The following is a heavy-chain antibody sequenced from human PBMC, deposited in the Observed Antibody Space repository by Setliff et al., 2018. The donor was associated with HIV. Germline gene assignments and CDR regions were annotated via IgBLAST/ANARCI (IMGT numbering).Heavy chain of an antibody. V-gene: IGHV4-34*12. CDR2: IIPSGST. CDR1: GGSFSGYY. Sequence: SQTLSLTCDVFGGSFSGYYWSWIRQPPGKGLEWIGEIIPSGSTNYNPSLKSRVTMSIDTSKNLFSLKLISVTAADQGVYYCARVPVPGANWFDPWGLGTLVTVSS. J-gene: IGHJ5*02. CDR3: ARVPVPGANWFDP.